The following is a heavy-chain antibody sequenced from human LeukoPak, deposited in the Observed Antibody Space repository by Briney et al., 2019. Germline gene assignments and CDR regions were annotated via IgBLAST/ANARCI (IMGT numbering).Heavy chain of an antibody. J-gene: IGHJ4*02. D-gene: IGHD1-26*01. CDR3: ARDFSGGSYFDY. V-gene: IGHV4-39*07. CDR1: GGSISSSSYY. CDR2: IYYSGST. Sequence: ASETLSLTCTVSGGSISSSSYYWGWIRQPPGKGLEWIGSIYYSGSTYYNPSLKSRVTISVATSKNQFSLKLSSVTAADTAVYYCARDFSGGSYFDYWGQGTLVTVSS.